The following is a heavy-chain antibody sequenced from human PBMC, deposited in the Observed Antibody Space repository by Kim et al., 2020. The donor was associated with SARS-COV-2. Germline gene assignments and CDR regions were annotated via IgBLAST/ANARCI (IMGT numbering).Heavy chain of an antibody. J-gene: IGHJ4*02. CDR1: GFTFSSYG. D-gene: IGHD6-19*01. Sequence: GGSLRLSCAASGFTFSSYGMHWVRQAPGKGLEWVAVISYDGSNKYYADSVKGRFTISRDNSKNTLYLQMNSLRAEDTAVYYCAKVYSSGGRECFDYWGQGAVVTLSS. CDR3: AKVYSSGGRECFDY. CDR2: ISYDGSNK. V-gene: IGHV3-30*18.